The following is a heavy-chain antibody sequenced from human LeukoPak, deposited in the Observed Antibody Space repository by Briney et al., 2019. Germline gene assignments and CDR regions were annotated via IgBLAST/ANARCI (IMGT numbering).Heavy chain of an antibody. V-gene: IGHV1-18*01. CDR2: ISAYNGNT. CDR3: ARESSGGSCYY. J-gene: IGHJ4*02. CDR1: GYTFTSNG. Sequence: GASVKVSCKASGYTFTSNGISWMRQAPGQGLEWMGWISAYNGNTNYAQKLQGRVTMTTDTSTSTAYMELRSLRSDDTAVYYCARESSGGSCYYWGQGTLVTVSS. D-gene: IGHD2-15*01.